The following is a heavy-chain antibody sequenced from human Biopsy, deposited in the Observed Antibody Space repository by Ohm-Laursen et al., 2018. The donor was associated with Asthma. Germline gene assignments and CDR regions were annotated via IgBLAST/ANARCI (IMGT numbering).Heavy chain of an antibody. J-gene: IGHJ4*02. CDR2: INSVFGTT. CDR3: ARKAGSCISRTCYSLDF. D-gene: IGHD2-2*01. CDR1: GGTFNTYV. Sequence: EAPVKVSCKSLGGTFNTYVIGWGRQAPGQGLEWMGGINSVFGTTTYPQKFQDRVTITADDSTSTVYMELSSLRSEDTAVYYCARKAGSCISRTCYSLDFWGQGTLVTVSS. V-gene: IGHV1-69*13.